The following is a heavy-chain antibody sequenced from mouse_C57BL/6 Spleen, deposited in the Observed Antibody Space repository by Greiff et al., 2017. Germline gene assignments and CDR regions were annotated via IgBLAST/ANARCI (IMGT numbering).Heavy chain of an antibody. V-gene: IGHV2-6-1*01. CDR1: GFSLTSYG. Sequence: VHLVESGPGLVAPSQSLSITCTVSGFSLTSYGVHWVRQPPGKGLEWLVVIWSDGSTTYNSALKSRLSISKDNSKSQVFLKMNSLQTDDTAMYYCARHPYLSSYAMDYWGQGTSVTVSS. CDR2: IWSDGST. CDR3: ARHPYLSSYAMDY. J-gene: IGHJ4*01. D-gene: IGHD1-1*01.